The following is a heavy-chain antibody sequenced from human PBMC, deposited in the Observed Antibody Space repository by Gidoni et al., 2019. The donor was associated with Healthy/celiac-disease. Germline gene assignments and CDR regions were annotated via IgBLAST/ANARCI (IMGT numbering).Heavy chain of an antibody. CDR1: GFTFSGSA. D-gene: IGHD3-3*01. Sequence: EVQLVESGGGLVQPGGSLKLSCAASGFTFSGSAMHWVRQASGKGLEWVGRIRSKANSYATAYAASVKGRFTISRDDSKNTAYLQMNSLKTEDTAVYYCTSDPYDLGFDPWGQGTLVTVSS. V-gene: IGHV3-73*02. CDR3: TSDPYDLGFDP. J-gene: IGHJ5*02. CDR2: IRSKANSYAT.